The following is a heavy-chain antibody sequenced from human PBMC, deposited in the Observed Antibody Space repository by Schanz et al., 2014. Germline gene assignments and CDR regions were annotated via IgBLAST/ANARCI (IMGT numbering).Heavy chain of an antibody. D-gene: IGHD1-20*01. CDR2: ISGRDGST. CDR1: GFSFTTYA. Sequence: EVHLLESGGGLVQPGGSLRLSCASSGFSFTTYAMTWVRQIPGKGLEWVSAISGRDGSTYYADSVRGRFTISRDNSKNTLYLQMNSLRAEDTAVYYCANNWNLDYWGQGTLVTVSS. V-gene: IGHV3-23*01. J-gene: IGHJ4*02. CDR3: ANNWNLDY.